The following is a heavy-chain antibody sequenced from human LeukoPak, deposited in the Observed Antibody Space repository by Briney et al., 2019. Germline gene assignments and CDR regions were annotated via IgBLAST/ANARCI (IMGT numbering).Heavy chain of an antibody. J-gene: IGHJ4*02. Sequence: PSETLSLTCTVSGGSISSYYWSWIRQPAGKGLEWIGRIYTSGSTNYNPSLESRVTMSVDTSKNQVSLKLSSVTAADTAVYYCARPQSGTTVEYYFDYWGQGTLATVSS. CDR1: GGSISSYY. CDR2: IYTSGST. D-gene: IGHD1-1*01. V-gene: IGHV4-4*07. CDR3: ARPQSGTTVEYYFDY.